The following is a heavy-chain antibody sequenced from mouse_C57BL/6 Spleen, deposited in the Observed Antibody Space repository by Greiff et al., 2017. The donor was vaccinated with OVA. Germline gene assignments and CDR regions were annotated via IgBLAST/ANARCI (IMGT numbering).Heavy chain of an antibody. V-gene: IGHV1-55*01. D-gene: IGHD2-5*01. J-gene: IGHJ1*03. Sequence: QVQLQQPGAELVKPGASVKMSCKASGYTFTSYWITWVKQRPGQGLEWIGDIYPGSGSTNYNEKFKSKATLTVDTSSSTAYMQRSSLTSEDSAVYYCARRENYSNFYWYFDVWGTGTTVTVSS. CDR1: GYTFTSYW. CDR2: IYPGSGST. CDR3: ARRENYSNFYWYFDV.